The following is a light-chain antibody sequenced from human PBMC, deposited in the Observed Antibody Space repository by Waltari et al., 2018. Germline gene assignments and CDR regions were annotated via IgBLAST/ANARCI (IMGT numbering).Light chain of an antibody. CDR3: QQYNTYPYT. CDR2: AAS. Sequence: DIQMTQSPSSLSASVADRVTITCRASQDISKYLAWFQQKPGKAPKSLIHAASNLQSGVPSKFSGSGSGTDFTLTISRLQPEDFATYYCQQYNTYPYTFGQGTKLEIK. J-gene: IGKJ2*01. CDR1: QDISKY. V-gene: IGKV1-16*02.